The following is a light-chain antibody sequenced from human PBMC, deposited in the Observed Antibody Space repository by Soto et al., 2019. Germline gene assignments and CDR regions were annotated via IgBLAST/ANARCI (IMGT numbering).Light chain of an antibody. CDR2: DAS. CDR3: QQYGSSPTT. J-gene: IGKJ1*01. Sequence: EIVLTQSPGTLSLSPGETATLSCRASQTIGRNYLAWYQQKPGQAPRLLIYDASNRATGIPARFSGSGSGTDFTLTISSLEPEDFAVYYCQQYGSSPTTFGQGTKVDIK. CDR1: QTIGRNY. V-gene: IGKV3-20*01.